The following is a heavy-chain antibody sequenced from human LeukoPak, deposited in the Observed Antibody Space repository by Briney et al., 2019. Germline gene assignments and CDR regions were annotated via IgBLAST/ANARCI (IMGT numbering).Heavy chain of an antibody. CDR1: GFTVSSNY. J-gene: IGHJ4*02. CDR2: ISGSGGST. CDR3: AKDHMVTANEEIDY. V-gene: IGHV3-23*01. Sequence: GSLRLSCAASGFTVSSNYMSWVRQAPGKGLEWVSAISGSGGSTYYADSVKGRFTISRDDYKNTLYLQMNSLRAEDTAVYYCAKDHMVTANEEIDYWGQGTLVTVSS. D-gene: IGHD5-18*01.